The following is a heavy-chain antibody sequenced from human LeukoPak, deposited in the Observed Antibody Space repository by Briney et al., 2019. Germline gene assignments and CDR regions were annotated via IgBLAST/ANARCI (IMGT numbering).Heavy chain of an antibody. Sequence: PGGSLRLSCAASGFTFSGYWMHWVRQAPGMGLVWVSRINSDGSITNYADSVKGRFTISRDNVRNTLYLQMNSLTAEDTAVYYFWVPATAGEADYWGQGTLVTVSS. D-gene: IGHD3-3*01. J-gene: IGHJ4*02. CDR2: INSDGSIT. CDR3: WVPATAGEADY. CDR1: GFTFSGYW. V-gene: IGHV3-74*01.